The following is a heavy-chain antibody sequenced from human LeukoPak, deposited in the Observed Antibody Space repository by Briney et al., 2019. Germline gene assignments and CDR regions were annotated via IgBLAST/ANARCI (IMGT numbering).Heavy chain of an antibody. Sequence: GGSLRLSCAASGFTFSSYAMSWVRQAPGKGLEWVSAISGSGGSTYYADSVKGRFTISRDNSKNTLYLQMNSLRAEDTAVYYCAKVDNFVVPYDSSGYYTAYDYWGQGTLVTVSS. CDR2: ISGSGGST. CDR1: GFTFSSYA. D-gene: IGHD3-22*01. CDR3: AKVDNFVVPYDSSGYYTAYDY. V-gene: IGHV3-23*01. J-gene: IGHJ4*02.